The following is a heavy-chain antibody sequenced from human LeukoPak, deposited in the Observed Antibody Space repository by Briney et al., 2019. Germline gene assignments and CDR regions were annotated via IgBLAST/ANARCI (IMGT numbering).Heavy chain of an antibody. V-gene: IGHV1-18*01. CDR2: ISAYNGNT. CDR3: ARAFSYYDATDAFDI. D-gene: IGHD3-22*01. CDR1: GYTFTSYG. J-gene: IGHJ3*02. Sequence: ASVNVSCKASGYTFTSYGISWVRQAPGQGLEWMGWISAYNGNTNYAQKLQGRVTMTTDTSTSTAYMELRSLRSDDTAVYYCARAFSYYDATDAFDIWGQGTMVTVSS.